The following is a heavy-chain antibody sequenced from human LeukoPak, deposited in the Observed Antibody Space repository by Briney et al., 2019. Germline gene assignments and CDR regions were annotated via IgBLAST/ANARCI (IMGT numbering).Heavy chain of an antibody. Sequence: PSETLSLTCSVSVDSISGTTYYCGWIRQSPGKGREWIVSIYYSVSTYYNPSLKRRLNISVHTSKRQFSLKLSSVTAADTAVYYCARDRWGYWFDPWAREPWSPFPQ. CDR2: IYYSVST. D-gene: IGHD7-27*01. CDR1: VDSISGTTYY. V-gene: IGHV4-39*07. J-gene: IGHJ5*02. CDR3: ARDRWGYWFDP.